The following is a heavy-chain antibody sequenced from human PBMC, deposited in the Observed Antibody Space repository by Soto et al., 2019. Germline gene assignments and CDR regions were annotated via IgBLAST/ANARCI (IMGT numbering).Heavy chain of an antibody. J-gene: IGHJ4*02. CDR2: ISWNSGII. CDR3: ANGYSYGVLEPLGY. CDR1: GFTFDVYA. D-gene: IGHD5-18*01. V-gene: IGHV3-9*01. Sequence: EVQLVESGGGLVQPGRSLRLSCAASGFTFDVYAMHWVRQAPGKGLEWVSGISWNSGIIDYADSVKGRFTISRDNAKNSLYLQMTSLRAEATALYYCANGYSYGVLEPLGYWGQGTLVTVSS.